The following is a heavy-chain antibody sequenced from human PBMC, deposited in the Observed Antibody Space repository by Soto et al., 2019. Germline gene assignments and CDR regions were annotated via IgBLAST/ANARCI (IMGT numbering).Heavy chain of an antibody. CDR1: GGSISSGDYY. D-gene: IGHD5-12*01. J-gene: IGHJ6*02. V-gene: IGHV4-30-4*01. CDR2: IYYSGST. Sequence: SLTCTVSGGSISSGDYYWSWIRQPPGKGPEWIGYIYYSGSTYYNPSLKSRVTISVDTSRNLFSLKLSSVTAADTAVYYCARDVVWYSGYLGVAGAYYYYGMDVWGQGTTVTVSS. CDR3: ARDVVWYSGYLGVAGAYYYYGMDV.